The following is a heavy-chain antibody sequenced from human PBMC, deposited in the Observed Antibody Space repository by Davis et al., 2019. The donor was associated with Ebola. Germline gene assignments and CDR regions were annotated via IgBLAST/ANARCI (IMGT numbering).Heavy chain of an antibody. V-gene: IGHV3-49*04. J-gene: IGHJ6*02. D-gene: IGHD2-15*01. Sequence: GESLKISCEGSGFIFSNYAFSWVRQAPGKGLEWVGFIRSKAYGGTTEYAASVKGRFTISRDDSKSIAYLQMNSLKTEDTAVYYCTRDARRVRIYGMDVWGQGTTVTVSS. CDR3: TRDARRVRIYGMDV. CDR1: GFIFSNYA. CDR2: IRSKAYGGTT.